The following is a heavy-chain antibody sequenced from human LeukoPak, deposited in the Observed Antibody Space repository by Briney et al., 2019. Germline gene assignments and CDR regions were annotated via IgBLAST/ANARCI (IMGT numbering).Heavy chain of an antibody. V-gene: IGHV4-39*01. D-gene: IGHD4-17*01. CDR3: ARRQNYGDGAFDI. Sequence: KPSETLSLTCTVSGGSISSSSYYWGWIRQPPGKGLEWIGSIYYSGSTYYNPSLKSRVTISVDTSKNQFSLKLSSVTAADTAVYYCARRQNYGDGAFDIWGQGTMVTASS. CDR2: IYYSGST. J-gene: IGHJ3*02. CDR1: GGSISSSSYY.